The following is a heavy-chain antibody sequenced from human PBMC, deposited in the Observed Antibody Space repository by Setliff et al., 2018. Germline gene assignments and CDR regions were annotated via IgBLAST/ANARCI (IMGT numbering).Heavy chain of an antibody. Sequence: SETLSLTCTVSGDSISSGYYYWTWIRQSAGKGLEWIGHFYTSGNTNYNPPLKSRVTISVDTSKNQFSLKLSSVTAADTATYYCARGGPTLTISRVLVVSSFDPWGQGSRVTVSS. CDR3: ARGGPTLTISRVLVVSSFDP. CDR1: GDSISSGYYY. D-gene: IGHD3-3*01. V-gene: IGHV4-61*09. CDR2: FYTSGNT. J-gene: IGHJ5*02.